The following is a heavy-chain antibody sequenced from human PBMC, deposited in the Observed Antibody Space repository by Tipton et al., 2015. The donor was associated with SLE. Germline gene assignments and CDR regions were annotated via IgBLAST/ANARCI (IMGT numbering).Heavy chain of an antibody. Sequence: TLSLTCTVSGYSISSGYYWGWIRQPPGKGLEWIGSIYDSGSTYYNPSLKSRVTILVDTSKTQFSLKLSSVTAADTAVYYCARDNPNYGMDVWGQGTTVTVSS. J-gene: IGHJ6*02. CDR3: ARDNPNYGMDV. CDR2: IYDSGST. D-gene: IGHD1-14*01. CDR1: GYSISSGYY. V-gene: IGHV4-38-2*02.